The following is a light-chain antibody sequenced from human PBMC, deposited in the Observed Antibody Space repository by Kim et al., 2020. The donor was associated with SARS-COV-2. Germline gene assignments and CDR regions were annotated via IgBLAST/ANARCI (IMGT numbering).Light chain of an antibody. Sequence: EIVLTQSPGTLSLSPRERATLSCRASQSVTSNYLAWYQQNPGQAPRLLIYGASSRATGIPDRFSGSGSGTDFTLTISRLEPEDFVVYYCQQYGISSQYTFGQGTKLEI. CDR3: QQYGISSQYT. V-gene: IGKV3-20*01. J-gene: IGKJ2*01. CDR1: QSVTSNY. CDR2: GAS.